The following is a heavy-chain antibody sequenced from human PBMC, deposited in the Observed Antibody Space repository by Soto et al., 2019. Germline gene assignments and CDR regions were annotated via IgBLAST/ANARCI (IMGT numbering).Heavy chain of an antibody. V-gene: IGHV5-51*01. CDR1: GYTFTDYC. Sequence: GESVKISCKGSGYTFTDYCIGWVRQLPWKGLEWMGIIYPGDSDTRYSPSFQGHVTITVDKSTSTAYPQWNTLKASDTAMYYCARNISNFRSYSYAMDVWGQGPTVTV. J-gene: IGHJ6*02. CDR2: IYPGDSDT. D-gene: IGHD4-4*01. CDR3: ARNISNFRSYSYAMDV.